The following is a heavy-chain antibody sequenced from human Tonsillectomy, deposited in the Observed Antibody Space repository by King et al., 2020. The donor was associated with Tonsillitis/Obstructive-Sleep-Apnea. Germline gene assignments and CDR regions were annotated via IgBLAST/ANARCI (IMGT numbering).Heavy chain of an antibody. CDR2: ISGSGGST. Sequence: VQLVESGGGLVQPGGSLRLSCAASGFTFSSYAMSWVRQAPGKGLEWVSAISGSGGSTYYADSVKGRFTISRDNSKNTLYLQMNSLRAEDTAVYYCAKDPGYCSSTSCYTLDYFDYWGQGTLVTVSS. CDR1: GFTFSSYA. D-gene: IGHD2-2*02. V-gene: IGHV3-23*04. J-gene: IGHJ4*02. CDR3: AKDPGYCSSTSCYTLDYFDY.